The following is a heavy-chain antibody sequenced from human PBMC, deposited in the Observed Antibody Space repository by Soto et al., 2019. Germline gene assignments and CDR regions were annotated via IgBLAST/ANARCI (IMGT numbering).Heavy chain of an antibody. Sequence: EVQLLESGGGFVQPGGSLRLSCAGSGFTFINYAMNWVRQAPGKGLEWVSSISGGGDAAFFPDSVRGRFTISRDNSKNTVTLQMNSLGVDDTAVYYCARKILGSTSRPNDWYFDLWGRGTLVTVSS. J-gene: IGHJ2*01. V-gene: IGHV3-23*01. CDR2: ISGGGDAA. D-gene: IGHD2-2*01. CDR3: ARKILGSTSRPNDWYFDL. CDR1: GFTFINYA.